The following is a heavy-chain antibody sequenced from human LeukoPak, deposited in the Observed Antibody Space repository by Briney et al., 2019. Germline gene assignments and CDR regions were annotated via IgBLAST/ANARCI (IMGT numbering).Heavy chain of an antibody. D-gene: IGHD3-22*01. CDR2: IYYSGST. J-gene: IGHJ4*02. Sequence: TETLSLTCTVSGGSISSYYWNWIRQPPGKGLEWIGYIYYSGSTNYNPSLKSRVTTSVDTSKNQFSLKLSSVTAADTAVYYCARERLGYYDRSGLDYWGQGTLVTVSS. V-gene: IGHV4-59*01. CDR1: GGSISSYY. CDR3: ARERLGYYDRSGLDY.